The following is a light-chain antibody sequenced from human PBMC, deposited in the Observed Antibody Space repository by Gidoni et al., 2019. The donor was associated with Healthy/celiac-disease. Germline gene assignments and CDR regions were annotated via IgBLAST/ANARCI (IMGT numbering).Light chain of an antibody. V-gene: IGKV4-1*01. CDR1: QSVLYSSNNKNY. J-gene: IGKJ4*01. Sequence: DIVMTQSPDSLAVSLGERATINCKSHQSVLYSSNNKNYLAWYQQKLGQPPTLLIYWASTRESGVPDRFGGSGSGTDFTLTISSLQAEDVAVYYCQQYYTTPLTFXGXTKVEIK. CDR2: WAS. CDR3: QQYYTTPLT.